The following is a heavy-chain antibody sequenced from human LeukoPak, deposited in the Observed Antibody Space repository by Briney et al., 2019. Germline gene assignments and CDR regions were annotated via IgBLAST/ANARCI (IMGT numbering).Heavy chain of an antibody. CDR2: IYYSGST. CDR1: GGSISSYH. J-gene: IGHJ5*02. V-gene: IGHV4-59*08. CDR3: ARHGLTHWFDP. D-gene: IGHD3-9*01. Sequence: PSETLSLTCTVSGGSISSYHWSWIRQPPGKGLEWIGYIYYSGSTDYNPSLKSRVTISVDTSKNHFSLKLSSVTAADTAVYYCARHGLTHWFDPWGQGTLVTVSS.